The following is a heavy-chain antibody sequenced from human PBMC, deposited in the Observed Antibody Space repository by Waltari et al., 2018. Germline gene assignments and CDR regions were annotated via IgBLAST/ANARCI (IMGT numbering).Heavy chain of an antibody. Sequence: QGQLVESGGGEVQPGRALRLSRAGSGCPFSYYAMHWARQAPGKGLEWVAVISYDGSKKYYADSVTGLFTISRDNSKNTLYLQMNSLNSEDTAVYFCAKQGEYWGQGTLVTVSS. CDR2: ISYDGSKK. V-gene: IGHV3-30-3*02. CDR3: AKQGEY. CDR1: GCPFSYYA. J-gene: IGHJ4*02. D-gene: IGHD3-10*01.